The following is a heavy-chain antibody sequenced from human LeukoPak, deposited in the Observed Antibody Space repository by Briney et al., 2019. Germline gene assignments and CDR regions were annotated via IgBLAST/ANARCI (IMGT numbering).Heavy chain of an antibody. Sequence: ASVKVSCKASGYTFTSYDINWVRQATGQGLEWMGWMNPNSGNTGYAQKFQGRVTMTRNTSISTAYMELSSLRSEDTAVYYCARDRDGYNPETFDYWGQGTLVTVSS. D-gene: IGHD5-12*01. CDR2: MNPNSGNT. J-gene: IGHJ4*02. CDR3: ARDRDGYNPETFDY. V-gene: IGHV1-8*01. CDR1: GYTFTSYD.